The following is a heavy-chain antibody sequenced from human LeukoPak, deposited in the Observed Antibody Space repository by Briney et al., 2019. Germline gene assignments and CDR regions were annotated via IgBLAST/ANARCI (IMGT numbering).Heavy chain of an antibody. J-gene: IGHJ6*03. V-gene: IGHV4-34*01. CDR1: GGSFSGYY. CDR3: ASLYSSSWYSDYYYYYMDV. D-gene: IGHD6-13*01. Sequence: SETLSLTCAVYGGSFSGYYWSWLRQPPGKGLEWIGEINHSGSTNYNPSLKSRVTISVDTSKNQFSLKLSSVTAADTAVYYCASLYSSSWYSDYYYYYMDVWGKGTTVTVSS. CDR2: INHSGST.